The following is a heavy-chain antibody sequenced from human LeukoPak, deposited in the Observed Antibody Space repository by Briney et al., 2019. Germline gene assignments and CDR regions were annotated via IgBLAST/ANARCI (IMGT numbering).Heavy chain of an antibody. D-gene: IGHD3-22*01. V-gene: IGHV1-46*01. CDR2: INPSGGST. J-gene: IGHJ4*02. CDR1: GYTFTSYY. Sequence: ASVKVSCKVSGYTFTSYYMHWVRQAPGQGLEWMGIINPSGGSTSYAQKFQGRVTMTRDTSTSTVYMELSSLRSEDTAVYYCARAPLPHIGVVITFDYWGQGTLVTVSS. CDR3: ARAPLPHIGVVITFDY.